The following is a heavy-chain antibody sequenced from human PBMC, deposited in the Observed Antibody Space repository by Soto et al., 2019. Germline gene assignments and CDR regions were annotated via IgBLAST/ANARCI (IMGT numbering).Heavy chain of an antibody. D-gene: IGHD2-15*01. CDR1: GFTFSSYW. CDR2: SNSDGSST. V-gene: IGHV3-74*01. CDR3: ARHVAGNRDY. Sequence: EVQLVESGGGLVQPGGSQRLSCAASGFTFSSYWMRWVRQAPGKGLVWVSRSNSDGSSTSYADSVKGRFTISRDNAKNTLYLKMNSLRAEDTAVYYCARHVAGNRDYWGQGTLVTVSS. J-gene: IGHJ4*02.